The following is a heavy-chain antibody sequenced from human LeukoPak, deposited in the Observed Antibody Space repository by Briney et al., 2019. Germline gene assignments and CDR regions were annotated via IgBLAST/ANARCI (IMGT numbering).Heavy chain of an antibody. CDR3: AKNLESFGDSATDY. Sequence: GGSLRLSCTASGFAFRNYAMNWVRQAPGKGLEWVSSISGSGGGANYADSVKGRFTISRDNSKNTLYVQMNSLRAEDTAVYYCAKNLESFGDSATDYWGQGTLVAVSS. CDR1: GFAFRNYA. CDR2: ISGSGGGA. J-gene: IGHJ4*02. V-gene: IGHV3-23*01. D-gene: IGHD4-17*01.